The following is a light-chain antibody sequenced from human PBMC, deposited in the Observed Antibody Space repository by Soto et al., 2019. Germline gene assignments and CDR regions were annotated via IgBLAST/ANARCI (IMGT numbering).Light chain of an antibody. CDR2: DVF. V-gene: IGKV1-33*01. J-gene: IGKJ4*01. CDR1: HDIRNY. CDR3: QQYDHLPLT. Sequence: DIQMTQSPSSPSASVGDRVTITCQASHDIRNYLNWYQQKPGQAPKLLVYDVFNLEPGVPSRFSGSGFGTDFTFSISSLQPEDFATYYCQQYDHLPLTFGGGTKVDIK.